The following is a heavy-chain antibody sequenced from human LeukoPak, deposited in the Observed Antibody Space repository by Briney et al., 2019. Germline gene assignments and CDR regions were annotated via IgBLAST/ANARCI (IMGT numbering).Heavy chain of an antibody. CDR3: VRRHDY. CDR1: GFDVSDNF. V-gene: IGHV3-53*01. CDR2: IYASGGA. Sequence: GGSLRLSCVASGFDVSDNFMIWVRQAPGRGLEWISIIYASGGAYHAESVKGRFAAFRDTSKNAIILQMNNLRVGDTAIYYCVRRHDYWGQGTLVTVSS. J-gene: IGHJ4*02.